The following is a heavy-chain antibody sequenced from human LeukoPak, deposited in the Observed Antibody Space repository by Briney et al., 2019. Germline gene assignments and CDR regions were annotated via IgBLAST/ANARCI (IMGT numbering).Heavy chain of an antibody. V-gene: IGHV3-30-3*01. Sequence: GRSLRLSCAASGFTFSSYAMHWVRQAPGKGLEWVAVISYDGSNKYYADSVKGRFTISRDSSKNALYLQMNSLRAEDTAVYYCARDGSDYGMDVWGQGTTVTVSS. CDR2: ISYDGSNK. D-gene: IGHD3-10*01. CDR3: ARDGSDYGMDV. CDR1: GFTFSSYA. J-gene: IGHJ6*02.